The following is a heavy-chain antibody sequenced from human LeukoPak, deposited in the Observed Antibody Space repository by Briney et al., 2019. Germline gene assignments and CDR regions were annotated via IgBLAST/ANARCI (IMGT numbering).Heavy chain of an antibody. Sequence: PSGTLSLTCAVSGGSISSSNWWSWVRQPPGKGLEWIGEIYHSGSTNYNPSLKSRVTISVDKSKNQFSLKLSSVTAADTAVYYCARDRTVVVAAREYYFDYWGQGTMVTHSS. CDR1: GGSISSSNW. V-gene: IGHV4-4*02. J-gene: IGHJ4*02. CDR2: IYHSGST. D-gene: IGHD2-15*01. CDR3: ARDRTVVVAAREYYFDY.